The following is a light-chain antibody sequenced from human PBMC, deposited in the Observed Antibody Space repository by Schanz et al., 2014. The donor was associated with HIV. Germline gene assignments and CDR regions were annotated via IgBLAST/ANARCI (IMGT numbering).Light chain of an antibody. CDR2: SNN. CDR3: AAWDDSLSGWV. J-gene: IGLJ3*02. V-gene: IGLV1-40*01. CDR1: SSNIGAGYD. Sequence: QSVLTQSPSVSGAPGQRVTISCTGSSSNIGAGYDVHWYQQLPGTAPKLLIYSNNNRPSGVPDRFSGSKSGTSASLAISGLRSEDEADYYCAAWDDSLSGWVFGGGTKLTVL.